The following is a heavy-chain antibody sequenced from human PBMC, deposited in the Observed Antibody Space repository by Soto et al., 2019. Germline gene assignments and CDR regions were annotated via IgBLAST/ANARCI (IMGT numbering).Heavy chain of an antibody. J-gene: IGHJ6*02. V-gene: IGHV3-23*01. CDR2: ISGSGGST. CDR3: AKDFMPQDYYYYGMDV. D-gene: IGHD2-2*01. Sequence: PGGSLRLSCAASGFTFSSYAMSWVRQAPGKGLEWVSAISGSGGSTYYADSVKGRFTISRDNSKNTLYLQMNSLRAEDTAVYYCAKDFMPQDYYYYGMDVWGQGTTVTVSS. CDR1: GFTFSSYA.